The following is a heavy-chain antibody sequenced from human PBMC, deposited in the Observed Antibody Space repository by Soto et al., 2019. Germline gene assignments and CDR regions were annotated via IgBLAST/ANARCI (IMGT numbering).Heavy chain of an antibody. CDR1: GFTFSSYS. J-gene: IGHJ4*02. CDR3: AREEAVADHGVDY. D-gene: IGHD6-19*01. CDR2: ISSSSSTI. V-gene: IGHV3-48*02. Sequence: GGSLRLSCAASGFTFSSYSMNWVRQAPGKGLEWVAYISSSSSTIYYADSVKGRFTISRDNAKNSLYLQMNSLKDEDTAVYYCAREEAVADHGVDYWGQGTLVTVSS.